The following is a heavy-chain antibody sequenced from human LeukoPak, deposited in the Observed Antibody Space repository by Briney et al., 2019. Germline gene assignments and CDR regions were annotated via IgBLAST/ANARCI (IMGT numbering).Heavy chain of an antibody. CDR2: IWPDGSEK. Sequence: PGGSLRPSCGTSGFSFSNSYMSWVRQGPGQGLEWVATIWPDGSEKKYMDSLRDRFTISRDNARDLLFLRMNSLSVEDTAVYFCARLLGFVTTFDYWGQGALVTVSS. D-gene: IGHD4-17*01. V-gene: IGHV3-7*01. CDR1: GFSFSNSY. J-gene: IGHJ4*02. CDR3: ARLLGFVTTFDY.